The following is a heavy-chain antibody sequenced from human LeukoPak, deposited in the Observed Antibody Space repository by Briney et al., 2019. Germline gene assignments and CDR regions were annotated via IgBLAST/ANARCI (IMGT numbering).Heavy chain of an antibody. Sequence: GESLKISRKGSGYSFTSYWIGWVRQMPGKGLEWMGIIYPGDSDTRYSPSFQGQVTISADKSISTAYLQWSSLKASDTAMYYCARQGDYDSSGYYYVYDAFDIWGQGTMVTVSS. D-gene: IGHD3-22*01. CDR1: GYSFTSYW. CDR3: ARQGDYDSSGYYYVYDAFDI. V-gene: IGHV5-51*01. J-gene: IGHJ3*02. CDR2: IYPGDSDT.